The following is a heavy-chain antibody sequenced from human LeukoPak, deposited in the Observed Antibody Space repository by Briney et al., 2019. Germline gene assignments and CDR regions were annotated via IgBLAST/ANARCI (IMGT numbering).Heavy chain of an antibody. CDR1: GGSISSGGYY. J-gene: IGHJ6*02. V-gene: IGHV4-31*03. Sequence: PSETLSLTCTVSGGSISSGGYYWSWIRQHPGKGLEWIGYIYYSGSTYYNPSLKSRVTISVDTSKNQFSLKLSSVTAADTAVYYCARDPMNDDYYYGMDVWGQGTTVTVSS. D-gene: IGHD1-1*01. CDR2: IYYSGST. CDR3: ARDPMNDDYYYGMDV.